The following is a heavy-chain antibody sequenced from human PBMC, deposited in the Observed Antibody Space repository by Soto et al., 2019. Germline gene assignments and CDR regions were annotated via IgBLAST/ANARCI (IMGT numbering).Heavy chain of an antibody. CDR3: ANGVEYSSSVGYYYYIDV. V-gene: IGHV3-23*01. CDR2: ISGSGGST. J-gene: IGHJ6*03. D-gene: IGHD6-6*01. Sequence: GGSLRLSCAASGFTFSSYAMSWVRQAPGKGLEWVSAISGSGGSTYYADSVKGRFTISRDNSKNTLYLQMNSLRAEDTALYYCANGVEYSSSVGYYYYIDVWGKGTTVTVSS. CDR1: GFTFSSYA.